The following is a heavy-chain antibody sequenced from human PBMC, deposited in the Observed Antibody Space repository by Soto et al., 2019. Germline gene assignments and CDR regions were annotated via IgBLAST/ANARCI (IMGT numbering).Heavy chain of an antibody. CDR2: VYSGGAT. V-gene: IGHV3-53*04. CDR1: GFTVSSNY. D-gene: IGHD3-10*01. Sequence: EVRLVESGGGLVQPGGSLRLSCVASGFTVSSNYMTWVRQAPGKGLEWVSLVYSGGATHYAASVKGRFTISTDSSQSTMFLQMNSLRTEDTATYYCVRGRYGSEIHWGQGTKVTVSS. J-gene: IGHJ4*02. CDR3: VRGRYGSEIH.